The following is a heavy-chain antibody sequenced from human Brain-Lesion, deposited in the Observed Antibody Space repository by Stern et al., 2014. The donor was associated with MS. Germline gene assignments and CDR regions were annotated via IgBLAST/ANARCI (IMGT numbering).Heavy chain of an antibody. CDR2: LYFGGPT. V-gene: IGHV4-30-2*01. Sequence: VHLVESGSGLVKPSQTLSLTCTVSGDSISSGGFSWSWIRQPPGKGLEWIAYLYFGGPTFYGPSLQSRVTISVDRSKNQFSLKLTSVTAADTAVYYCARGDYNILTGFYGENNWFDPWGQGILVTVSS. CDR3: ARGDYNILTGFYGENNWFDP. CDR1: GDSISSGGFS. J-gene: IGHJ5*02. D-gene: IGHD3-9*01.